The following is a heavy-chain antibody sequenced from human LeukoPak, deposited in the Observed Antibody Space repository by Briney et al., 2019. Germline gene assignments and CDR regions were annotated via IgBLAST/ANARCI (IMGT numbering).Heavy chain of an antibody. D-gene: IGHD4-17*01. V-gene: IGHV3-48*01. Sequence: PGGSLRLSCAASGFTFSSYSMNWVRQAPGKGLERVSYISSSSSTIYYADSVKGRFTISRDNAKNSLYLQMNSLRAEDTAVYYCARENGDYVDYWGQGTLVTVSS. CDR2: ISSSSSTI. J-gene: IGHJ4*02. CDR1: GFTFSSYS. CDR3: ARENGDYVDY.